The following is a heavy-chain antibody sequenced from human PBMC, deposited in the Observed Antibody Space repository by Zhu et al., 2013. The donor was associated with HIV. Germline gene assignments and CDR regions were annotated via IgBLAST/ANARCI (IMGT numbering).Heavy chain of an antibody. CDR1: GYTFGSYE. J-gene: IGHJ4*02. D-gene: IGHD5-18*01. Sequence: QVQLVQSGAEVKKPGASVKVSCKASGYTFGSYEINWVRQATGQGPEWMGWLNPNSGNRDYSQKFQGRVTISMTSSITTVYMELNSLRSDDTAVYYCARARGYSYGKELDYWGQGTLVTVSS. CDR2: LNPNSGNR. CDR3: ARARGYSYGKELDY. V-gene: IGHV1-8*01.